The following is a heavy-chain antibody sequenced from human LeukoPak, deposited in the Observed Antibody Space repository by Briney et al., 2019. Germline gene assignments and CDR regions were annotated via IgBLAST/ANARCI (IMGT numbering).Heavy chain of an antibody. Sequence: AGGSLRLSCAAAGFTFADYAMHWVRHAAGRGREWESGISLNSFSTDYADSVKGRFAISRDNAKNSVFLQMNSLRAEDTAVYYCVREVEMATGIGDYWGQGTLVTVSS. D-gene: IGHD5-24*01. CDR1: GFTFADYA. CDR3: VREVEMATGIGDY. J-gene: IGHJ4*02. V-gene: IGHV3-9*01. CDR2: ISLNSFST.